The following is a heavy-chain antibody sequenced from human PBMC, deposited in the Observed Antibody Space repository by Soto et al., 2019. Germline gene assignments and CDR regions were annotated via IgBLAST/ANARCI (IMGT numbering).Heavy chain of an antibody. Sequence: GGSLRLSCAASGFTFSSYAMSWVRQAPGKGLEWVSSISGSGGSTYYADSVKGRFTISRDNSKNTLYLQMNSLTAEDTAVYYCAKARYYDSTGYLYYFDYWGQGTLVTVSS. D-gene: IGHD3-22*01. CDR1: GFTFSSYA. CDR2: ISGSGGST. J-gene: IGHJ4*02. CDR3: AKARYYDSTGYLYYFDY. V-gene: IGHV3-23*01.